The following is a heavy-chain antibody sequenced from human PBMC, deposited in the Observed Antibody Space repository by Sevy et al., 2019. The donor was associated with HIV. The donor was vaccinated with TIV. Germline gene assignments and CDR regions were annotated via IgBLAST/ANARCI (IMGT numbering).Heavy chain of an antibody. CDR3: ARERSTRWINYYFDY. CDR2: ISYDGINK. J-gene: IGHJ4*02. Sequence: GGSLRLSCAASGFTFSDYAMHWVRHTQGKGLEWVAVISYDGINKNYADSVKGRFTLSRDNSKNTLSLQMNSPRTEETAVYYCARERSTRWINYYFDYWGQGTLVTVSS. D-gene: IGHD2-2*03. V-gene: IGHV3-30-3*01. CDR1: GFTFSDYA.